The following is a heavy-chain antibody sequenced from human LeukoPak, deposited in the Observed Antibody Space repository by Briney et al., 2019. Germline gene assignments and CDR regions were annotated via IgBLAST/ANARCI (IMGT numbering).Heavy chain of an antibody. V-gene: IGHV4-38-2*02. CDR3: ARESKRFFGETR. J-gene: IGHJ4*02. CDR2: ICYSGST. Sequence: SETLSLTCTVSGYSISSGYYWGWLRQPPGKGLEWIGSICYSGSTYYNPSLKSRVTISVDTSKNQFSLKLSSVTAADTAVYYCARESKRFFGETRWGQGTLVTVSS. D-gene: IGHD3-10*01. CDR1: GYSISSGYY.